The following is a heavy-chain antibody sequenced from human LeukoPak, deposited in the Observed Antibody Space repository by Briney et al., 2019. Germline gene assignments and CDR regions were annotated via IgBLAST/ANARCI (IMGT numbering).Heavy chain of an antibody. J-gene: IGHJ4*02. V-gene: IGHV4-59*01. CDR1: GGSISSYY. CDR2: IYYSGTT. D-gene: IGHD1-1*01. CDR3: ARGKSLEPLDY. Sequence: SETLCLTCTVSGGSISSYYWSWIREPPGEGLEWIGYIYYSGTTNYNPSLKSRVTISIDTSKDQFSLKLNSVTAADAAVYFCARGKSLEPLDYWGEGTLVSVSS.